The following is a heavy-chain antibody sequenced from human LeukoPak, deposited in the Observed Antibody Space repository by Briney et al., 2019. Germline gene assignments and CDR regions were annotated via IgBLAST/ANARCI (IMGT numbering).Heavy chain of an antibody. CDR2: IYYSGST. Sequence: PSQTLSLTCTVSGGSISSGGYYWSWIRQHPGKGLEWIGYIYYSGSTYYNPSLKSRVTISLDTSKNQFSLKLSSVTAADTAVYYCARASSDWYGLVDYWGQGTLVTVSS. D-gene: IGHD6-19*01. J-gene: IGHJ4*02. V-gene: IGHV4-31*03. CDR3: ARASSDWYGLVDY. CDR1: GGSISSGGYY.